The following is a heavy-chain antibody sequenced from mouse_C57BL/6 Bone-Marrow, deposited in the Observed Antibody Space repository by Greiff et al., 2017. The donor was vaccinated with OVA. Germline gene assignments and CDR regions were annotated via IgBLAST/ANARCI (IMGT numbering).Heavy chain of an antibody. CDR2: IYPRSGNT. V-gene: IGHV1-81*01. CDR1: GYTFTSYG. Sequence: QLQLKQSGAELARPGASVKLSCKASGYTFTSYGISWVKQRTGQGLEWIGEIYPRSGNTYYNEKFKGKATLTADKSSSTAYMELRSLTSEDSAVYFCARGKDGYYWYFDVWGTGTTVTVSS. CDR3: ARGKDGYYWYFDV. J-gene: IGHJ1*03. D-gene: IGHD2-3*01.